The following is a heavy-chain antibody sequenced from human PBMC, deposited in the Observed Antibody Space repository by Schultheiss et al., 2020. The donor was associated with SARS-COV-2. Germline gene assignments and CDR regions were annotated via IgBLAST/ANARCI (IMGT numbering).Heavy chain of an antibody. CDR1: GYSISSGYY. Sequence: SETLSLTCAVSGYSISSGYYWGWIRQPPRKGLEWIGSIYHSGSTYYNPSLKSRVTISVDTSKNQFSLKLSSVTAADTAVYYCARESGYDQGSLGYWGQGTLVTVSS. CDR3: ARESGYDQGSLGY. CDR2: IYHSGST. D-gene: IGHD5-12*01. J-gene: IGHJ4*02. V-gene: IGHV4-38-2*02.